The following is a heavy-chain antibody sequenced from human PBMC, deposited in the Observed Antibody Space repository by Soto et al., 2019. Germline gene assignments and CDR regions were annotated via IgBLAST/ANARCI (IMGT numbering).Heavy chain of an antibody. CDR1: GGSISGYY. CDR2: LFYGGTT. V-gene: IGHV4-39*01. CDR3: ARHRGPAPVY. J-gene: IGHJ4*02. Sequence: SETLSLTCTVSGGSISGYYWTWIRQPPGKGLEWVGSLFYGGTTDYNPSLKSRLTMSLDTSKNHFSLKLRSVTAADKAVYYCARHRGPAPVYWGQGTLVTVSS. D-gene: IGHD3-10*01.